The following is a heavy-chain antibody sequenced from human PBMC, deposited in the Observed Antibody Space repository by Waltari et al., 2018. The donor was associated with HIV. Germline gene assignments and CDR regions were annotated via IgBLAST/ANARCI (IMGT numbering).Heavy chain of an antibody. Sequence: TLTELSMHWVRQAPGKGLEWMGGFDPEDGETIYAQKFQGRVTMTEDTSTDTAYMELSSLRSEDTAVYYCATAFYDSSGYYYSFFDYWGQGTLVTVSS. CDR3: ATAFYDSSGYYYSFFDY. CDR2: FDPEDGET. CDR1: TLTELS. J-gene: IGHJ4*02. V-gene: IGHV1-24*01. D-gene: IGHD3-22*01.